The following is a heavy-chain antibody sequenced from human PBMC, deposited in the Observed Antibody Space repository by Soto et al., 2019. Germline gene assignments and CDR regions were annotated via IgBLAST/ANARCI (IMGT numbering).Heavy chain of an antibody. Sequence: PSATLSLTCSVYGGALSPNYWSWIRQRPGKGLEWIGYIYFAGTTTYNPSLKSRVTISLDASKNQFSLRVTSVTAADTAVYYCARLGGHCSSSSCFGFYVMDVWGQGTTVTVS. CDR1: GGALSPNY. J-gene: IGHJ6*02. V-gene: IGHV4-59*08. CDR3: ARLGGHCSSSSCFGFYVMDV. D-gene: IGHD2-2*01. CDR2: IYFAGTT.